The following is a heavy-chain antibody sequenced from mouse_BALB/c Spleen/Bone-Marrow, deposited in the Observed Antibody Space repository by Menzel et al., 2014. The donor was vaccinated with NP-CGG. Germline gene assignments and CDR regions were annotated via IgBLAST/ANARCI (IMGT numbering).Heavy chain of an antibody. Sequence: EVKLQESGGGLVKPGGSLKLSCAASGFTFSDYYMYWVRQSPEKRLEWVATISDGGSYTYYPDSVKGRFTISRDNAKNNLYLQMSSLKSEDTAMYYCARGRSYFDYWGQGTTLTVSS. CDR1: GFTFSDYY. V-gene: IGHV5-4*02. J-gene: IGHJ2*01. D-gene: IGHD2-12*01. CDR3: ARGRSYFDY. CDR2: ISDGGSYT.